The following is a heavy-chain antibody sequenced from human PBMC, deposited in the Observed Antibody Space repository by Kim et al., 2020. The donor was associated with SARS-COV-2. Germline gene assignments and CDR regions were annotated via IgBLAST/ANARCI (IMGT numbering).Heavy chain of an antibody. CDR2: IYYSGST. V-gene: IGHV4-39*01. CDR3: ARHARIVVVPAAIVA. J-gene: IGHJ1*01. D-gene: IGHD2-2*01. Sequence: SETLSLTCTVSGGSISSSSYYWGWIRQPPGKGLEWIGSIYYSGSTYYNPSLKSRVTISVDTSKNQFSLKLSSVTAADTAVYYCARHARIVVVPAAIVAWGQRTLVT. CDR1: GGSISSSSYY.